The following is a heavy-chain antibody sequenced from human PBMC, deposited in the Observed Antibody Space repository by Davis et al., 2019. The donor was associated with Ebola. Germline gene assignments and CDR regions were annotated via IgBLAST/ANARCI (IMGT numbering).Heavy chain of an antibody. CDR1: GFTFSSYS. CDR2: ISSSSSYI. V-gene: IGHV3-21*01. J-gene: IGHJ6*02. CDR3: ASGSQSRNYYYYGMDV. Sequence: GESLKISCAASGFTFSSYSMNWVRQAPGKGLEWVSSISSSSSYIYYADSVKGRFTISRDNAKNSLYLQMNSLRAEDTAVYYCASGSQSRNYYYYGMDVWGQGTTVTVSS.